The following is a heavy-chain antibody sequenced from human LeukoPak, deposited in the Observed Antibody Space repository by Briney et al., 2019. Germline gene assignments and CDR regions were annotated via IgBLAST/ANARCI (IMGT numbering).Heavy chain of an antibody. J-gene: IGHJ5*02. CDR3: AKDLVGAIAVGWFDP. Sequence: GGSLRLSCAASGFTFSSYSMNWVRQAPGKGLEWVAFIRYDGSNKYYADSVKGRFTISRDNSKNTLYLQMNSLRAEDMAVYYCAKDLVGAIAVGWFDPWGQGNLVTVSA. CDR2: IRYDGSNK. D-gene: IGHD2-15*01. V-gene: IGHV3-30*02. CDR1: GFTFSSYS.